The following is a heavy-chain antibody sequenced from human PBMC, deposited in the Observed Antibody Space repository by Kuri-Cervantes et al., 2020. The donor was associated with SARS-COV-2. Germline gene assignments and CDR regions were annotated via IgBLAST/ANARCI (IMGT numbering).Heavy chain of an antibody. CDR3: ATTYYYGSGSYFSGSYYFDY. D-gene: IGHD3-10*01. J-gene: IGHJ4*02. Sequence: SETLSLTCAVYGGSFSGYYWSWIRQPPGRGLEWIGEINHSGSTNYNPSLQSRVTISVDTSKNQFSLKLSSVTAADTAVYYCATTYYYGSGSYFSGSYYFDYWGQGTLVTVSS. CDR2: INHSGST. CDR1: GGSFSGYY. V-gene: IGHV4-34*01.